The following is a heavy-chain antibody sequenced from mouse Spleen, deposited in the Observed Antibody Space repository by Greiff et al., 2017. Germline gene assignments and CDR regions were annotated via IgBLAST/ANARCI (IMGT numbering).Heavy chain of an antibody. D-gene: IGHD2-5*01. V-gene: IGHV1-64*01. CDR1: GYTFTSYW. Sequence: QVQLQQPGAELVKPGASVKLSCKASGYTFTSYWMHWVKQRPGQGLEWIGMIHPNSGSTNYNEKFKSKATLTVDKSSSTAYMQLSSLTSEDSAVYYCARSDYSNWGYAMDYWGQGTSVTVSS. CDR3: ARSDYSNWGYAMDY. J-gene: IGHJ4*01. CDR2: IHPNSGST.